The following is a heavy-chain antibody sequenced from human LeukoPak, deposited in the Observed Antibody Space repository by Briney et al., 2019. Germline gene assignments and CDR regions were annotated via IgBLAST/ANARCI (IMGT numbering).Heavy chain of an antibody. V-gene: IGHV4-59*12. CDR2: IYYSGST. Sequence: SETLSLTCTVSGGSISSYYWSWIRQPPGKGLEWIGYIYYSGSTNYNPSLKSRVTISVDTSKNQFSLKLSSVTAADTAVYYCARDANYYDSSGYPKYYFDYWGQGTLVTVSS. CDR3: ARDANYYDSSGYPKYYFDY. D-gene: IGHD3-22*01. J-gene: IGHJ4*02. CDR1: GGSISSYY.